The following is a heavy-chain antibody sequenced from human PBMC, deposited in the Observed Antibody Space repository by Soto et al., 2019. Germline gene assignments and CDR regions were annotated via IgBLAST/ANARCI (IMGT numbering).Heavy chain of an antibody. CDR1: GDTFSFYT. V-gene: IGHV1-69*02. D-gene: IGHD3-16*02. Sequence: QVQLVQSGTEVKKPGSSVKVSCKASGDTFSFYTINWVRQAPGLGLEWVGRINPIVSMSNYAQKFKGRVSMTADKSTRTAYMELRSLRSDDTAMYFCAASYGSGYRAFDYWGQGALVIVSS. CDR3: AASYGSGYRAFDY. CDR2: INPIVSMS. J-gene: IGHJ4*02.